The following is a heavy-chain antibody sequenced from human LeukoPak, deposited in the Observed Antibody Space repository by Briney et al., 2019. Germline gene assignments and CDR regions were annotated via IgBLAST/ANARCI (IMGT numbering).Heavy chain of an antibody. D-gene: IGHD1-20*01. Sequence: GGSLRLCCAASGFTVSSNYMSWVRQAPGKGLEWVSVIYSGGTTYYADSVKGRFTISRDNSKNTLYLQMNSLRADDTAVYYCARANWNDDAFDIWGQGTMVTVS. CDR3: ARANWNDDAFDI. CDR2: IYSGGTT. V-gene: IGHV3-66*01. CDR1: GFTVSSNY. J-gene: IGHJ3*02.